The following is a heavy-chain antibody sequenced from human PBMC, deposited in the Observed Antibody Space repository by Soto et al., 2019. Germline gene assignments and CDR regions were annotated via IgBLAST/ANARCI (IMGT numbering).Heavy chain of an antibody. J-gene: IGHJ5*02. CDR2: MNPNSGNT. Sequence: ASVKVSCKASGYTFTSYDINWVRQATGQGLEWMGWMNPNSGNTGYAQKFQDRVTITRNTSISTAYMELSSLRSEDTAVYYCARELYSSVRFDPWGQGTLVTVS. CDR1: GYTFTSYD. V-gene: IGHV1-8*01. D-gene: IGHD6-25*01. CDR3: ARELYSSVRFDP.